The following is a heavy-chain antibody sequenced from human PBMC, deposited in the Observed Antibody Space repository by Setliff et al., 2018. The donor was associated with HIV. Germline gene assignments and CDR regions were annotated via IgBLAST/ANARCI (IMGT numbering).Heavy chain of an antibody. CDR3: ARTLGPYYMDV. V-gene: IGHV4-59*11. Sequence: SETLSLTCTVSGGSISSHCWSWIRQSPGRGLEWIGDIHYSGTTHYSPSLKSRVTISVDTSKTQFSLKLSSVTPADTAVYYCARTLGPYYMDVWGKGTTVTVSS. CDR1: GGSISSHC. CDR2: IHYSGTT. J-gene: IGHJ6*03.